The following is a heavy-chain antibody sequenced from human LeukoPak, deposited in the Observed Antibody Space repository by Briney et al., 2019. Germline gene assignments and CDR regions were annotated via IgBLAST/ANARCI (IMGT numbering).Heavy chain of an antibody. V-gene: IGHV4-59*01. Sequence: SETLSLTCTVSGGSISSYYWSWIRQPPGKGLEWIGYIYYSGSTNYNPSLKSRVTISVDTSKNQFSLKLSSVTAGDTAVYYCARGGGGSGCPFDYWGQGALVSVSS. CDR2: IYYSGST. CDR1: GGSISSYY. D-gene: IGHD3-10*01. J-gene: IGHJ4*02. CDR3: ARGGGGSGCPFDY.